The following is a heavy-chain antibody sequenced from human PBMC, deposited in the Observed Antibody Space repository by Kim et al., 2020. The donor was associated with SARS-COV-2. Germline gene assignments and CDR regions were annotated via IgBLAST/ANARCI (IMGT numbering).Heavy chain of an antibody. Sequence: ASVKVSCKVSGYTLTELSMHWVRQAPGKGLEWMGGFDPEDGETIYAQKFQGRVTMTEDTSTDTAYMELSSLRSEDTAVYYCATDGDYKDAFDIWGQGTMVTVSS. CDR1: GYTLTELS. CDR3: ATDGDYKDAFDI. J-gene: IGHJ3*02. D-gene: IGHD4-4*01. CDR2: FDPEDGET. V-gene: IGHV1-24*01.